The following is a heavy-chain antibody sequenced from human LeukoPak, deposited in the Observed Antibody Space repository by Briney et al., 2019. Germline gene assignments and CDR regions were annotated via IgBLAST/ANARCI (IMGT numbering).Heavy chain of an antibody. D-gene: IGHD6-19*01. CDR1: GFTFTIYG. Sequence: GRSLRLSCAASGFTFTIYGMHWVRQAPGKGLEWVAVISYDGSKKYYADSVKGRFTISRDNSKNTLYLQMNSLRAEDTAVYYCARDLSGRFTFDYWGQGTLVTVSS. CDR2: ISYDGSKK. CDR3: ARDLSGRFTFDY. J-gene: IGHJ4*02. V-gene: IGHV3-30*03.